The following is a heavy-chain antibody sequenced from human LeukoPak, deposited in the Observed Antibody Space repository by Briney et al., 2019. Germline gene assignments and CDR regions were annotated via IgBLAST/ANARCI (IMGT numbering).Heavy chain of an antibody. J-gene: IGHJ4*02. CDR3: ARPSSLYGGTSEDY. Sequence: GESLKISCKASGYSFTDYWIVWVRQMPGKGLEWMGAIYPGDSNTRYSPSLDGQVTISADKSVSTTYLQWSSLQASDTAMYYCARPSSLYGGTSEDYWGQGTLVTVSS. V-gene: IGHV5-51*01. CDR1: GYSFTDYW. D-gene: IGHD4-23*01. CDR2: IYPGDSNT.